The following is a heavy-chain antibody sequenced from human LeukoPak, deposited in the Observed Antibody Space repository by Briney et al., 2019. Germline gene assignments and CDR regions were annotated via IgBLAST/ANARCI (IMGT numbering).Heavy chain of an antibody. J-gene: IGHJ6*02. V-gene: IGHV3-23*01. CDR2: ISGSGGST. Sequence: GGSLRLSCAASGFTFSSYAMSWVRQAPGKGLEWVLAISGSGGSTYYADSVKGRFTISRDNSKNTLYLQMNSLRAEDTAVYYCAKPLFFRGLYYYGMDVWGQGTTVTVSS. CDR3: AKPLFFRGLYYYGMDV. CDR1: GFTFSSYA.